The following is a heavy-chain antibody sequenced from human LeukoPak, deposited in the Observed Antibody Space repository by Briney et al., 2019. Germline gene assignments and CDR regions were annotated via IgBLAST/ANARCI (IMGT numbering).Heavy chain of an antibody. Sequence: SETLSLTCTVSGGSISSCYWSWIRQPPGKGLEWIGYIYYSGITHYNPSLKSRVTISLDTSKNQFSLRLSSVTAADTAVYYCAREGIVRTYDQWGQGTLVTVSS. V-gene: IGHV4-59*12. D-gene: IGHD2/OR15-2a*01. CDR2: IYYSGIT. CDR1: GGSISSCY. J-gene: IGHJ4*02. CDR3: AREGIVRTYDQ.